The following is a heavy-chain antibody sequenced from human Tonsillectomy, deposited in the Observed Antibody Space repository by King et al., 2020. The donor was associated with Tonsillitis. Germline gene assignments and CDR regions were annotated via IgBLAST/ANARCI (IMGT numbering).Heavy chain of an antibody. D-gene: IGHD3-22*01. CDR1: GFIFSNAW. CDR2: IKSKTDGGTT. CDR3: TTDLYYYDSSGYYYHDAFDI. V-gene: IGHV3-15*01. Sequence: VQLVESGGGLVKPGGSLRLSCAASGFIFSNAWMSWVRQAPGKGLEWVGRIKSKTDGGTTDYAAPVKGRFTISRDDSKNTLYLQMNSLKTEDTAVYYCTTDLYYYDSSGYYYHDAFDIWGQGTMVTVSS. J-gene: IGHJ3*02.